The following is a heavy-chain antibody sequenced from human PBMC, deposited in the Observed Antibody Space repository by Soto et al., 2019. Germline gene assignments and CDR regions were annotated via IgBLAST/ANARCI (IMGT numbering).Heavy chain of an antibody. D-gene: IGHD1-7*01. CDR3: ARGGMETGTFAY. CDR1: GFTFSSYD. CDR2: IGTAGDT. V-gene: IGHV3-13*01. J-gene: IGHJ4*02. Sequence: GGSLRLSCATSGFTFSSYDMHWVRQATGKGLEWVSAIGTAGDTYYPGSVKGRFTISRENAKNSLYLQMNSLRAEDTAVYYCARGGMETGTFAYWGQGTLVTVSS.